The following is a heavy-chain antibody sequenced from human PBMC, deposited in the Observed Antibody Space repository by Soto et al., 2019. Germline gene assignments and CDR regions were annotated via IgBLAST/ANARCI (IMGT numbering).Heavy chain of an antibody. CDR1: GFTFSSYA. CDR2: ISGSGGST. D-gene: IGHD6-13*01. Sequence: GGSLRLSCAASGFTFSSYAMSWVRQAPGKGLEWVSAISGSGGSTYYADSVKGRFTISRDNSKNTLYLQMNSLRAEDTAVYYCAKVEDSSSWSLHYYYGMDVWGQGTTVTVSS. J-gene: IGHJ6*02. CDR3: AKVEDSSSWSLHYYYGMDV. V-gene: IGHV3-23*01.